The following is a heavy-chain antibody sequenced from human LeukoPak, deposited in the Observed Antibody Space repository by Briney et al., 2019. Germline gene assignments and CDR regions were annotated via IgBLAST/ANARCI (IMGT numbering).Heavy chain of an antibody. J-gene: IGHJ3*02. V-gene: IGHV3-23*01. CDR3: AKAYTSGSYIDDAFDI. Sequence: GGTLRLSCAASGFTFSSCGMSWVRQAPGKGLEWVSAISGSGGSTYYADSVKGRFSISRDNSKNTLYLQMNSLRAEDTAVYYCAKAYTSGSYIDDAFDIWGQGAMVTASS. CDR2: ISGSGGST. D-gene: IGHD3-10*01. CDR1: GFTFSSCG.